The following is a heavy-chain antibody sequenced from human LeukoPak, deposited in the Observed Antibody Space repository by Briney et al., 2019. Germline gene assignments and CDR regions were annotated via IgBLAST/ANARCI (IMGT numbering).Heavy chain of an antibody. D-gene: IGHD6-13*01. CDR3: ARDPAAPAVGIDY. J-gene: IGHJ4*02. CDR1: GYTFTGYY. Sequence: GASVKVSCKASGYTFTGYYMHWVRQAPGQGLEWMGWINPNSGDTNYAQNFQGRVTMTRDTSISTAYLELSSLRSDDTAVYFCARDPAAPAVGIDYWGQGTLVTASS. CDR2: INPNSGDT. V-gene: IGHV1-2*02.